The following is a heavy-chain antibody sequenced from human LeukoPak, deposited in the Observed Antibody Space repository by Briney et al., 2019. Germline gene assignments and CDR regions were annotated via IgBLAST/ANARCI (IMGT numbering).Heavy chain of an antibody. D-gene: IGHD6-13*01. CDR1: GGSISSSTW. CDR2: IYHSGST. J-gene: IGHJ2*01. Sequence: PSETLSLTCAVSGGSISSSTWWSGVRPPPGKGLEWIGEIYHSGSTNYNPSLKSRVTISVDKSKNQFSLKLSSVTAADTAVYYCARFKYSSSPRGYFDLWGRGTLVTVSS. CDR3: ARFKYSSSPRGYFDL. V-gene: IGHV4-4*02.